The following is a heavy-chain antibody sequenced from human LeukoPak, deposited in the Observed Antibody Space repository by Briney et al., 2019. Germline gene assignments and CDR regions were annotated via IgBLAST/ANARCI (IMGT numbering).Heavy chain of an antibody. CDR2: ISYDGSNK. CDR1: GFTFSSYA. V-gene: IGHV3-30*01. J-gene: IGHJ4*02. D-gene: IGHD4-23*01. CDR3: ARVAGPRTYGGNLNDY. Sequence: GGSLRLSCAASGFTFSSYAMHWVRQAPGKGLEWVAVISYDGSNKYYADSVKGRFTISRDNSKNTLYLQMNSLRAEDTAVYYCARVAGPRTYGGNLNDYWGQGTLVTVSS.